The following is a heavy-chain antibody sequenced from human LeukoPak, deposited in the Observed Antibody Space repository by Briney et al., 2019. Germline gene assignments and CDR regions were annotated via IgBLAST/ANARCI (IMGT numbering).Heavy chain of an antibody. Sequence: SETLSLTCAVYGGSFSGYYWSWIRQPPGKGLEWIGEINHSGSTNYNPSLKSRVTISVDTSKNQFSLKLSSVTAADTAVYYCARVGYCSGGSCYSHGMDVWGKGTTVTVSS. J-gene: IGHJ6*04. CDR2: INHSGST. V-gene: IGHV4-34*01. CDR3: ARVGYCSGGSCYSHGMDV. D-gene: IGHD2-15*01. CDR1: GGSFSGYY.